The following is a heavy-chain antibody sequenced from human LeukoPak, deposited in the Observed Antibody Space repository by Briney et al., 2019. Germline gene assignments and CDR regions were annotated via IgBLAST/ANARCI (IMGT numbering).Heavy chain of an antibody. CDR1: GGTFSSYA. CDR2: IIPILGIA. D-gene: IGHD5-12*01. CDR3: ARVGMVATFDY. Sequence: GASVKVSCKASGGTFSSYAISWVRQAPGQGLEWMGRIIPILGIANYAQKFQGRVTITADKSTGTAYMELSSLRSEDTAVYYCARVGMVATFDYWGQGTLVTVSS. J-gene: IGHJ4*02. V-gene: IGHV1-69*04.